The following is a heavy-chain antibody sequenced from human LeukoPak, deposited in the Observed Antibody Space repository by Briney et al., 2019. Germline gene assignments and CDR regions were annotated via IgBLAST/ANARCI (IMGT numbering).Heavy chain of an antibody. CDR2: INPSSGDT. CDR3: ARGWRSSYCVADNCYVFDY. CDR1: GYSFIDYY. Sequence: ASVKVSCKASGYSFIDYYIHWVRQAPGQGLEWMGRINPSSGDTTYEQKFRGRVTMTRDTSISTAYMELSRLTSDDTAVYYCARGWRSSYCVADNCYVFDYWGQGTLVTVSS. J-gene: IGHJ4*02. D-gene: IGHD2-21*01. V-gene: IGHV1-2*06.